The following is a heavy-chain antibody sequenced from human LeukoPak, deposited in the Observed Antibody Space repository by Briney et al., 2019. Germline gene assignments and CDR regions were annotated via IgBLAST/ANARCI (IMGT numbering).Heavy chain of an antibody. CDR3: GREGSYFEH. J-gene: IGHJ4*02. V-gene: IGHV6-1*01. CDR1: RDRASRDSTG. CDR2: TYYRSDWYT. Sequence: SQTLSRSCASSRDRASRDSTGWNWIRQSPSRGLEWLGRTYYRSDWYTDYAVSVKSRITINPDTSKNQFSLQLNSVTPEDTAVYYCGREGSYFEHWGGNPVVSVSS.